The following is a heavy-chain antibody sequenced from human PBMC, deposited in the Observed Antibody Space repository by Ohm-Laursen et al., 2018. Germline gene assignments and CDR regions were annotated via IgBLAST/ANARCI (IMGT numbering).Heavy chain of an antibody. CDR2: IKQDGSEK. Sequence: SLRLSCTAFGFTFSSYWMSWVRQAPGKGLEWVANIKQDGSEKYYVDSVKGRFTISRDSSKNTVYLQLNSLRAEDTAMYFCARRDSSNWSYFDNWGQGTLVTVSS. CDR3: ARRDSSNWSYFDN. D-gene: IGHD6-13*01. CDR1: GFTFSSYW. V-gene: IGHV3-7*03. J-gene: IGHJ4*02.